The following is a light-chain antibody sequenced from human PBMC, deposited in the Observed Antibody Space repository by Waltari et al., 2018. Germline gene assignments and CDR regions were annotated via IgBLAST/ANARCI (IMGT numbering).Light chain of an antibody. CDR3: SSYTSSSFVV. CDR2: DVS. Sequence: QSALTQPASVSGSPGQSITIPCTGTSSDVGGYNYVSWYQQHPGKAPKRMIYDVSNRPSGVSNRFSGSKSGNTASLTISGLQAEDEADYYCSSYTSSSFVVFGGGTKLTVL. CDR1: SSDVGGYNY. V-gene: IGLV2-14*03. J-gene: IGLJ2*01.